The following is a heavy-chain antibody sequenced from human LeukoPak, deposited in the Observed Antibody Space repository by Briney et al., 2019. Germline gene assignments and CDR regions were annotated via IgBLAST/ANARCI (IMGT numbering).Heavy chain of an antibody. J-gene: IGHJ6*03. CDR3: ARCVAAHGRSGYYYYMDV. V-gene: IGHV1-69*13. Sequence: SVKVSCKASGGTFSSYAISWVRQAPGQGLEWMGGIIPIFGTANYAQKFQGRVTITADESTSTAYMELSSLRSEDTAVYYCARCVAAHGRSGYYYYMDVWGKGTTVTVSS. D-gene: IGHD6-19*01. CDR2: IIPIFGTA. CDR1: GGTFSSYA.